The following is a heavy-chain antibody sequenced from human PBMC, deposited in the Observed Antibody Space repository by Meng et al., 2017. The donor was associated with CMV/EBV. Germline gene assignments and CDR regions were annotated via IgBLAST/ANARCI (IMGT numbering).Heavy chain of an antibody. Sequence: SETLSLTCAVYGGSFSGYYWSWIRQLPGKGLEWIGETNHSGSTNYHPSLKSRVTISVDTSKNQFSLKLSSVTAADTAVYYCARGAIYCSGGSCYSGKSDYWGQGTLVTVSS. CDR1: GGSFSGYY. J-gene: IGHJ4*02. CDR3: ARGAIYCSGGSCYSGKSDY. D-gene: IGHD2-15*01. V-gene: IGHV4-34*01. CDR2: TNHSGST.